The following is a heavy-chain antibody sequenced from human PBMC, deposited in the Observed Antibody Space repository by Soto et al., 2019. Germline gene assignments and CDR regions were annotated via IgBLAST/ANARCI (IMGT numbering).Heavy chain of an antibody. CDR3: ARDAVDVTKMVYVSPIDY. V-gene: IGHV3-30-3*01. Sequence: QVQLVESGGGVVQPGRSLRLSCAASGFMFRNHAIHWVRQAPGKGLDWVSVISFDGANEFYADSMKGRFTISRDNSKNTLYLQMNSLRAEDTAVYYCARDAVDVTKMVYVSPIDYWGQGTLVTVSS. J-gene: IGHJ4*02. D-gene: IGHD2-8*01. CDR2: ISFDGANE. CDR1: GFMFRNHA.